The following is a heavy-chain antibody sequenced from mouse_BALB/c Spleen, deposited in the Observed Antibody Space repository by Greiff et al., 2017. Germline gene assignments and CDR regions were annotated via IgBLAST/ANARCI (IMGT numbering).Heavy chain of an antibody. D-gene: IGHD2-10*02. CDR1: GFSLTSYG. Sequence: VKLMESGPGLVQPSQSLSITCTVSGFSLTSYGVHWVRQSPGKGLEWLGVIWSGGSTDYNAAFISRLSISKDNSKSQVFFKMNSLQANDTAIYYCARKKYGNYWYFDVWGAGTTVTVSS. V-gene: IGHV2-2*02. CDR2: IWSGGST. J-gene: IGHJ1*01. CDR3: ARKKYGNYWYFDV.